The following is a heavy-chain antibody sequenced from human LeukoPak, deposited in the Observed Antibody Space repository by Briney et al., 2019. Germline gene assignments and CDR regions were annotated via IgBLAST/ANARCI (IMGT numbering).Heavy chain of an antibody. D-gene: IGHD3-22*01. CDR3: VRVADYYDSSGYSIDAFDI. CDR2: IKRKGDGGTA. J-gene: IGHJ3*02. Sequence: GGSLRLSCAASGFTFTNAWMTWVRQTPGKGLEWVGRIKRKGDGGTADYAAPVKGRFTISRDDSKNSLFLQMNSLKTEDTAVYFCVRVADYYDSSGYSIDAFDIWGQGTMVTVSS. V-gene: IGHV3-15*01. CDR1: GFTFTNAW.